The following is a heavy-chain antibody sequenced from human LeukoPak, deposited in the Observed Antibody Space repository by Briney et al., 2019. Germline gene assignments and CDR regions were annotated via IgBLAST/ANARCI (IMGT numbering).Heavy chain of an antibody. CDR3: ARVEGDVVVPAAPAIGWFDP. CDR2: INHSGST. D-gene: IGHD2-2*01. Sequence: SETLSLTCAVYGGSFSGYYWSWIRQPPGKGLEWIGEINHSGSTNYNPSLKSRVTISVDTSKNQFSLKLSSVTAADTAVYYCARVEGDVVVPAAPAIGWFDPWGQGTLVTVSS. CDR1: GGSFSGYY. J-gene: IGHJ5*02. V-gene: IGHV4-34*01.